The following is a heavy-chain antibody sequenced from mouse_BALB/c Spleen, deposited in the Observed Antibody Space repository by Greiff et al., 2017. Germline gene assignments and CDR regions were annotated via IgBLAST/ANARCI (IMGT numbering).Heavy chain of an antibody. Sequence: VKLVESGAELMKPGASVKISCKATGYTFSSYWIEWVKQRPGHGLEWIGEILPGSGSTNYNEKFKGKATFTADTSSNTAYMQLSSLTSEDSAVYYCARRGYGNYEGFAYWGQGTLVTVSA. J-gene: IGHJ3*01. CDR2: ILPGSGST. D-gene: IGHD2-1*01. V-gene: IGHV1-9*01. CDR1: GYTFSSYW. CDR3: ARRGYGNYEGFAY.